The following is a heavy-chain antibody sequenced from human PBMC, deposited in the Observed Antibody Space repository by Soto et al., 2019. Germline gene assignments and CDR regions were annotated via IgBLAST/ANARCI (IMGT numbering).Heavy chain of an antibody. CDR2: IKSKTDGGTT. Sequence: ESGGGLVKPGGSLRLYCAASGFTFSNAWMSWVRQAPGKWLEWVGHIKSKTDGGTTDYAAPVKGRFTISREDSKNTLYLQMNSLKTEDTAVYYCTTEDYYSSGMDVWCQGNTVTVSS. J-gene: IGHJ6*02. CDR1: GFTFSNAW. V-gene: IGHV3-15*01. CDR3: TTEDYYSSGMDV.